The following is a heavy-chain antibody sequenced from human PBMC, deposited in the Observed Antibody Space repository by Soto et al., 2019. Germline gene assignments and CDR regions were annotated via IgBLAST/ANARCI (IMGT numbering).Heavy chain of an antibody. V-gene: IGHV3-30-3*01. J-gene: IGHJ4*02. D-gene: IGHD6-13*01. Sequence: PGGSLRLSCAASGFTFSSYAMHWVRQAPGKGLEWVSVISYDGSNKYYADSVKGRFTISRDNSKNTLYLQMNSLRAEDTAVYYCARDNGSGWYYFEYWGQGTLVTVSS. CDR2: ISYDGSNK. CDR3: ARDNGSGWYYFEY. CDR1: GFTFSSYA.